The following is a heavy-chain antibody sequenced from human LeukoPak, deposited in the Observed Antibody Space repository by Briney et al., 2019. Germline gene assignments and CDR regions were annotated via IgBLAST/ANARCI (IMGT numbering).Heavy chain of an antibody. J-gene: IGHJ5*02. D-gene: IGHD2-2*01. CDR3: ARDLDGSSTSCYSGKVDP. V-gene: IGHV3-21*01. CDR2: ISSSSSYI. CDR1: GFTFSSYS. Sequence: GGSLRLSCAPSGFTFSSYSMNWVRQAPGKGLEWVSSISSSSSYIYYADSVKGRFTISRDNAKNSLYLQMNSLRAEDTAVYYCARDLDGSSTSCYSGKVDPWGQGTLVTVSS.